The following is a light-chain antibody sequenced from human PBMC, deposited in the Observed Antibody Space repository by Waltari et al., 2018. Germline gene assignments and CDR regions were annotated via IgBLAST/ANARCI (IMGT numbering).Light chain of an antibody. Sequence: DILLTQSPGTLSLSPGEGATLSCRASQSISRFLAWYQQKPGQAPRLLIYDASTRATGIPDRFSGSGSGTDFSLTISRLEPEDFAVYYCQKYGTLPATFGQGTKVEIK. CDR1: QSISRF. CDR3: QKYGTLPAT. V-gene: IGKV3-20*01. J-gene: IGKJ1*01. CDR2: DAS.